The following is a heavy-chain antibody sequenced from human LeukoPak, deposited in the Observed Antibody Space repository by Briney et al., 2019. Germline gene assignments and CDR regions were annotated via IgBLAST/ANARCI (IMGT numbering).Heavy chain of an antibody. V-gene: IGHV3-49*03. Sequence: PGGSLRLSCTASGFTFGDYAMSWFRQAPGKGLEWVGFIRSKAYGGTTEYAASVKGRFTISRDDSKSIAYLQMNSLKTEDTAVYYCTRDGYHYYDSSGYYYQGAFDIWGQGTMVTVSS. CDR1: GFTFGDYA. D-gene: IGHD3-22*01. J-gene: IGHJ3*02. CDR3: TRDGYHYYDSSGYYYQGAFDI. CDR2: IRSKAYGGTT.